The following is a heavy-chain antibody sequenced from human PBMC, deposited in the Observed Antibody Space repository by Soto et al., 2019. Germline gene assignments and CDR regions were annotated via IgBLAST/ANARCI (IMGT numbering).Heavy chain of an antibody. Sequence: GSLRLSCAASGFTFSTYEMNWVRQAPGKGLEWVSDISSSGSTIYYADSVKGRFTISRDNAKNSLYLQMNTLRAEDTAVYYCARSRYDSSGYYWFDPWGQGTLVTVSS. D-gene: IGHD3-22*01. V-gene: IGHV3-48*03. CDR3: ARSRYDSSGYYWFDP. J-gene: IGHJ5*02. CDR1: GFTFSTYE. CDR2: ISSSGSTI.